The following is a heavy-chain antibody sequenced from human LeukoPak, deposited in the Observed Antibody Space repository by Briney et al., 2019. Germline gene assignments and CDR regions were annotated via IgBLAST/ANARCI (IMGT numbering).Heavy chain of an antibody. CDR1: GFTLSSSA. D-gene: IGHD1-26*01. Sequence: PGGSLRLSCAASGFTLSSSAMNWVRQAPGKGLEWVSSINNVGSHIYYAGSVKGRFTISRDNTKNSLYLQMNSLRAEDTAVYYCSRDPTYYLRYGYFDYWGQGALVTVSS. CDR3: SRDPTYYLRYGYFDY. V-gene: IGHV3-21*01. CDR2: INNVGSHI. J-gene: IGHJ4*02.